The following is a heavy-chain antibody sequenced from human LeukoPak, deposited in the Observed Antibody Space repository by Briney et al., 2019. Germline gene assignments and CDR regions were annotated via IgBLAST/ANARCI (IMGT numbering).Heavy chain of an antibody. CDR2: VYYSGST. D-gene: IGHD6-19*01. J-gene: IGHJ5*02. CDR1: GASVKSDY. V-gene: IGHV4-59*08. CDR3: ARGYSSGWPYNWFDP. Sequence: SETLSLTCSVSGASVKSDYWSWIRQSPGKGLEWIANVYYSGSTNYNPSLKSRVTISVDASKNQISLKLSSVTAADTAVYYCARGYSSGWPYNWFDPWGQGTLVTVSS.